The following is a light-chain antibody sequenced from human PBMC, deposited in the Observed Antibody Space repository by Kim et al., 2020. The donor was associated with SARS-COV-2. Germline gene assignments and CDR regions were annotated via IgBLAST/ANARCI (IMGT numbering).Light chain of an antibody. CDR1: QSIDNW. Sequence: DIQMTQSPSTLSASVGDRVTITCRASQSIDNWLAWYQQKPGRAPKLLIYKASRLHSGVPSRFSGSGFGTEFTLTIYSLQPDDFAIYFCKQYETYWTFGLGTKV. J-gene: IGKJ1*01. V-gene: IGKV1-5*03. CDR3: KQYETYWT. CDR2: KAS.